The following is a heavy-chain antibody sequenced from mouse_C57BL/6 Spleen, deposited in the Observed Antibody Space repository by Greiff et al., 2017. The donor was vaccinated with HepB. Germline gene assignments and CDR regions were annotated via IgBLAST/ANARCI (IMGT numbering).Heavy chain of an antibody. CDR3: ARGIYDGYFWYFDV. J-gene: IGHJ1*03. CDR1: GYTFTDYN. Sequence: EVQLQQSGPELVKPGASVKIPCKASGYTFTDYNMDWVKQSHGKSLEWIGDINPNNGGTIYNQKFKGKATLTVDKSSSTAYMELRSLTSEDPAVYYVARGIYDGYFWYFDVWGTGTTVTVSS. V-gene: IGHV1-18*01. D-gene: IGHD2-3*01. CDR2: INPNNGGT.